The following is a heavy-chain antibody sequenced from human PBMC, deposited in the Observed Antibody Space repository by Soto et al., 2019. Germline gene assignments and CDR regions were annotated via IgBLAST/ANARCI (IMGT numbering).Heavy chain of an antibody. J-gene: IGHJ6*02. CDR2: INPNSGGT. D-gene: IGHD3-10*01. CDR3: ARGHVLLWFGELLYRALYYGMDV. V-gene: IGHV1-2*04. Sequence: ASVKVSCKASGYTFTGYYMHWVRQAPGQGLEWMGWINPNSGGTNYAQKFQGWVTMTRDTSISTAYMELSRLRSDDTAVYYCARGHVLLWFGELLYRALYYGMDVWGQGTTVTAP. CDR1: GYTFTGYY.